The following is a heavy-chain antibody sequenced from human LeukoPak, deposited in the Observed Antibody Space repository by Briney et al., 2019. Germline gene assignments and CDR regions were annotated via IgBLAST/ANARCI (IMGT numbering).Heavy chain of an antibody. J-gene: IGHJ4*02. CDR3: ARWRGRYYDFWSGYYYGFDY. V-gene: IGHV4-4*02. Sequence: PSGTLSLTCAVSGGSISSSNWWSWVRQPPGKGLEWIGEIYHSGSTNYNPSLKSRVTISVDTSKNQFSLKLSSVTAADTAVYYCARWRGRYYDFWSGYYYGFDYWGQGTLVTVSS. CDR1: GGSISSSNW. CDR2: IYHSGST. D-gene: IGHD3-3*01.